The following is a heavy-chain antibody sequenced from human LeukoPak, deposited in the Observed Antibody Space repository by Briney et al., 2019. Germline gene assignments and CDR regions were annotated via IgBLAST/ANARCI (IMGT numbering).Heavy chain of an antibody. CDR2: VSANGVST. CDR3: AKDRGYTTGRDFDY. D-gene: IGHD3-10*01. Sequence: GGSLRLSCAASGFTFSNYPMSWVRQAPGKGLEWVSVVSANGVSTLYANSVKGRFTISRDNPMNTLCLQMSSLRAEDTAVYYCAKDRGYTTGRDFDYWGQGALVTVSS. J-gene: IGHJ4*02. V-gene: IGHV3-23*01. CDR1: GFTFSNYP.